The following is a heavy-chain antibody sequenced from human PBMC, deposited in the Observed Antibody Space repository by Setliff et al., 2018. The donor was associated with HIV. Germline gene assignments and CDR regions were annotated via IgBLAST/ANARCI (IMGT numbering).Heavy chain of an antibody. CDR2: ISWNGGSK. CDR1: GFTFDDYT. V-gene: IGHV3-43D*04. D-gene: IGHD3-10*01. J-gene: IGHJ4*02. Sequence: AGGSLRLSCAASGFTFDDYTMHWVRQAPGKGLEWISLISWNGGSKDYAESVKGRFTISRDNSKNSLYLQMNSLGAEDTAVYYCAKDNLYSSGIYQFDYWGQGTMVTVSS. CDR3: AKDNLYSSGIYQFDY.